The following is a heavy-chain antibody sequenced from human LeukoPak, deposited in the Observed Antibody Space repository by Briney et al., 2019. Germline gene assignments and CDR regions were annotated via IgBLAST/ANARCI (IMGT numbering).Heavy chain of an antibody. CDR3: ARIVVGDSSGYYPKYYFDY. CDR2: IDWGDDK. CDR1: GFSLGTSGRC. Sequence: SGPTLLHPTQTLTLTVTFSGFSLGTSGRCVSWIRQPPGKALEWLSSIDWGDDKYYSTSLKTTLTISTDPSKNQVVLTITNMDPVDTATYYCARIVVGDSSGYYPKYYFDYWGQGTLVTVSS. V-gene: IGHV2-70*11. J-gene: IGHJ4*02. D-gene: IGHD3-22*01.